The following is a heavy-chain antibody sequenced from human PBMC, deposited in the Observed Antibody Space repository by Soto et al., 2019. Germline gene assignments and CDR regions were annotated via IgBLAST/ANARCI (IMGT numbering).Heavy chain of an antibody. D-gene: IGHD3-22*01. CDR3: ARSEGYYDSSGIYYFDY. CDR2: IIPIFGTA. CDR1: GGTFSSYA. Sequence: ASVKVSCKASGGTFSSYAISWVRQAPGQGLEWMGGIIPIFGTANYAQKFQGRVTITADESTSTAYMELSSLRSEDTAVYYCARSEGYYDSSGIYYFDYWGQGTLVTVSS. V-gene: IGHV1-69*13. J-gene: IGHJ4*02.